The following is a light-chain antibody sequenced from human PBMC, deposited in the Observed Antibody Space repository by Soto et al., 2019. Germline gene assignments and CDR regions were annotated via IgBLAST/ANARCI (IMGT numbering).Light chain of an antibody. Sequence: DIQMTQSPSSLSSYVGDRVTITCQASQDISNYLNWYQQKPGKAPKLLIYDASNLESGVPSRFSGSGSGTEFTLTISSLQPDDFATYYCQQYNIYPIPFGQRGLPEIK. J-gene: IGKJ5*01. CDR1: QDISNY. CDR2: DAS. CDR3: QQYNIYPIP. V-gene: IGKV1-5*01.